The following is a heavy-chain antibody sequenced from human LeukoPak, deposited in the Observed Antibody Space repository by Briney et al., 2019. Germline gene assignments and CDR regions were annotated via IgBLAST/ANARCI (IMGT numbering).Heavy chain of an antibody. J-gene: IGHJ4*02. CDR1: GYTFTSYG. CDR3: ARVGSSWYKDLDY. CDR2: MNPNSGNT. Sequence: ASVKVSCKASGYTFTSYGINWVRQATGQGLEWMGWMNPNSGNTGYAQKFQGRVTMTRNTSISTAYMELSSLRSEDTAVYYCARVGSSWYKDLDYWGQGTLVTVSS. V-gene: IGHV1-8*01. D-gene: IGHD6-13*01.